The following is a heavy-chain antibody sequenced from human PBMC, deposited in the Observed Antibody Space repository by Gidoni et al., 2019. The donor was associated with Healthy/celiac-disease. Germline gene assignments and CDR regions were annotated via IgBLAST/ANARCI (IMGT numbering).Heavy chain of an antibody. CDR3: TRRDYSNYEDAFDI. D-gene: IGHD4-4*01. CDR2: IRSKAYGGTT. V-gene: IGHV3-49*05. Sequence: EVQLVESGGGLVKPGRSLSLSCTASGFTFGDYPMSWFRQAPGKGLEWVGFIRSKAYGGTTEYAASVKGRFTISRDDSKSIAYLQMNSLKTEDTAVYYCTRRDYSNYEDAFDIWGQGTMVTVSS. J-gene: IGHJ3*02. CDR1: GFTFGDYP.